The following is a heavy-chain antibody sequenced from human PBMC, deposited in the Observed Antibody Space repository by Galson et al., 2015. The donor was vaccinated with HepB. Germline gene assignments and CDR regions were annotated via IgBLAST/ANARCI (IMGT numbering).Heavy chain of an antibody. V-gene: IGHV4-34*01. Sequence: ETLSLTCAVYGGSFSGYYWSWIRQPPGKGLEWIGEINHSGSTNYNPSLKSRVTISVDTSKNQFSLKLSSVTAADTAVYYCARGAPGYYDFWSGYYTVVYFDYWGQGTLVTVSS. D-gene: IGHD3-3*01. J-gene: IGHJ4*02. CDR1: GGSFSGYY. CDR3: ARGAPGYYDFWSGYYTVVYFDY. CDR2: INHSGST.